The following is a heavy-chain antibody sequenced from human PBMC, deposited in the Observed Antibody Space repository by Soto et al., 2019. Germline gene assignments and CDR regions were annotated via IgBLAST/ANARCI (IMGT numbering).Heavy chain of an antibody. V-gene: IGHV6-1*01. CDR1: GYSFSSNGVA. Sequence: SQNLSLTCAISGYSFSSNGVAWNWIIQSPSRGLEWLGRTYYRSKWYNDYAVSVKSRITVNPDTSKNQFSLQLSSVTPEDTAVYYCARGNYSGFDVWGQGTTVTVSS. CDR3: ARGNYSGFDV. CDR2: TYYRSKWYN. J-gene: IGHJ6*02.